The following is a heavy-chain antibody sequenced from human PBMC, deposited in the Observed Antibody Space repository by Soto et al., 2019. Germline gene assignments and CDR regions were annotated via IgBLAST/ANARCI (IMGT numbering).Heavy chain of an antibody. D-gene: IGHD3-16*01. Sequence: QGQLVQSGAEVKKPGASVKVSCKASGYTFISYGISWVRQAPGQGLEWLGWIGVYNGNTNYGQKVQGRVTMTADTSTNTAYMELRRLRSDDTAVYYCARDWGVVDRGGALDMWGQGTMVTVSS. CDR1: GYTFISYG. V-gene: IGHV1-18*04. CDR2: IGVYNGNT. J-gene: IGHJ3*02. CDR3: ARDWGVVDRGGALDM.